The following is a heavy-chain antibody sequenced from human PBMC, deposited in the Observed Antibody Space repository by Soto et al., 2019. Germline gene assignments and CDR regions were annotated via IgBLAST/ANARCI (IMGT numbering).Heavy chain of an antibody. D-gene: IGHD2-2*01. CDR3: ANLLGYCSSTSCQTPYYYYGMDV. CDR1: GFTFSSYG. Sequence: GGSLRLSCAASGFTFSSYGMHWVRQAPGKGLEWVAVISYDGSNKYYADSVKGRFTISRDNSKNTLYLQMNSLRAEDTAVYYCANLLGYCSSTSCQTPYYYYGMDVWGQGTTVTVSS. V-gene: IGHV3-30*18. J-gene: IGHJ6*02. CDR2: ISYDGSNK.